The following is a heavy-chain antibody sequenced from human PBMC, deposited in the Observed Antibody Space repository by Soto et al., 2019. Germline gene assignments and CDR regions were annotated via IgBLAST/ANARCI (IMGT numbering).Heavy chain of an antibody. CDR3: ATQRPPVPYFDY. CDR1: GYTFTSYA. D-gene: IGHD2-2*01. Sequence: ASVKVSCKASGYTFTSYAMHWVRQAPGQRLEWMGWINAGNGNTKYSQKFQGRVTITRDTSASTAYMELSSLRSEDTAVYYCATQRPPVPYFDYWGQGTLVTVSS. J-gene: IGHJ4*02. V-gene: IGHV1-3*01. CDR2: INAGNGNT.